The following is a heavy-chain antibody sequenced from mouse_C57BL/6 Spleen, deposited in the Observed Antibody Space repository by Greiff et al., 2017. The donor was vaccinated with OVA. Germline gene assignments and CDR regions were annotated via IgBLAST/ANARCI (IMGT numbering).Heavy chain of an antibody. D-gene: IGHD1-1*01. V-gene: IGHV1-42*01. CDR1: GYSFTGYY. Sequence: EVKLVESGPELVKPGASVKISCKASGYSFTGYYMNWVKQSPEKSLEWIGEINPSTGGTTYNQKFKAKATLTVDKSSSTAYMQLKSLTSEDSAVYYCARPSGSQYWYFDVWGTGTTVTVSS. CDR3: ARPSGSQYWYFDV. J-gene: IGHJ1*03. CDR2: INPSTGGT.